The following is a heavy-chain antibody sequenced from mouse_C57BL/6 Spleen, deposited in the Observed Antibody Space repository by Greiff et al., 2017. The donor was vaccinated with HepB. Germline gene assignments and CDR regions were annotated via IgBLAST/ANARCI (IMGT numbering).Heavy chain of an antibody. Sequence: QVQLQQSGPELVKPGASVKISCKASGYAFSSSWMNWVKQRPGKGLEWIGRIYPGDGDTNYNGKFKGKATLTADKSSSTAYVQLSSLTSEDSAVNFCARGAYENPFDYWGQGTTLTVSS. CDR1: GYAFSSSW. J-gene: IGHJ2*01. V-gene: IGHV1-82*01. CDR3: ARGAYENPFDY. CDR2: IYPGDGDT. D-gene: IGHD2-3*01.